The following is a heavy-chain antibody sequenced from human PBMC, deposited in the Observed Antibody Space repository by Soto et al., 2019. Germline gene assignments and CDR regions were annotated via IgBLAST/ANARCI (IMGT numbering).Heavy chain of an antibody. CDR3: ARRISSSCLFDY. J-gene: IGHJ4*02. CDR1: GGSINSGGYY. V-gene: IGHV4-31*03. CDR2: IFYNGNT. Sequence: PSETLSLTCTVSGGSINSGGYYWSWIRQHPGKGLEWIGYIFYNGNTYYNPSLQSRLIISRDTPKNQFSLKLISVTAADTAVYYCARRISSSCLFDYWGQVTLFTVS.